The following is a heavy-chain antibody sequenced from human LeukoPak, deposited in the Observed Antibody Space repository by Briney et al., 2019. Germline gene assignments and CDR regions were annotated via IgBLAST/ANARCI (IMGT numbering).Heavy chain of an antibody. CDR3: ARGVGRGSYSPIDLGDY. D-gene: IGHD1-26*01. CDR1: GYTFTSYY. CDR2: INPSGGST. Sequence: ASVKVSCKASGYTFTSYYMHWVRQAPGQGLEWMGIINPSGGSTSYAQKFQGRVTMTRDTSTSTVYVELSSLRSEDTAVYYCARGVGRGSYSPIDLGDYWGQGTLVTVSS. J-gene: IGHJ4*02. V-gene: IGHV1-46*01.